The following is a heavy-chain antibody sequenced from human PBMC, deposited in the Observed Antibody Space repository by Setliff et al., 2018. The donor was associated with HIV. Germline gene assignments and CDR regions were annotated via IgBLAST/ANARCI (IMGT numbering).Heavy chain of an antibody. V-gene: IGHV1-69*04. CDR1: GGSFSSYA. J-gene: IGHJ1*01. Sequence: SVKVSCKASGGSFSSYAINWVRQAPGQGLEWMGRILPIFGIRDYAQKFQGRVTITADKSTSTAYMDLSSLRSEDTAVYYCVRDFVQVSAATHLHHWGQGALVTVSS. D-gene: IGHD2-2*01. CDR2: ILPIFGIR. CDR3: VRDFVQVSAATHLHH.